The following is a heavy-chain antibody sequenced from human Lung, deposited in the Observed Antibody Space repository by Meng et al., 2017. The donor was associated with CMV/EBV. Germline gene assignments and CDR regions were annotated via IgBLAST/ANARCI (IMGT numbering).Heavy chain of an antibody. Sequence: QGELVHLGEGSERPGASVMVYCTASRSTFTSYAMNWMRQAPGQGLEGMGWINTNTGSPTYDQGFTGRFVFSLDTSVSTAYLQITSLKPDDTAVYSCARSTYYHDSSGPAFDYWGQGTLVTVSS. J-gene: IGHJ4*02. D-gene: IGHD3-22*01. CDR1: RSTFTSYA. CDR3: ARSTYYHDSSGPAFDY. V-gene: IGHV7-4-1*02. CDR2: INTNTGSP.